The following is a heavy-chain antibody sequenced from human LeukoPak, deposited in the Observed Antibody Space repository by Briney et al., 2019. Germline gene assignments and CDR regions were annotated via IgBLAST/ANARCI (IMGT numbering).Heavy chain of an antibody. CDR2: INPSGGST. CDR1: GYTFTSYY. D-gene: IGHD5-12*01. Sequence: ASVKVSCKASGYTFTSYYMHWVRQAPGQGLEWMGIINPSGGSTSYARKFQGRVTMTRDMSTSTVYMELSSLRSEDTAVYYCARTRLPQKDYFDYWGQGTLVTVSS. J-gene: IGHJ4*02. CDR3: ARTRLPQKDYFDY. V-gene: IGHV1-46*01.